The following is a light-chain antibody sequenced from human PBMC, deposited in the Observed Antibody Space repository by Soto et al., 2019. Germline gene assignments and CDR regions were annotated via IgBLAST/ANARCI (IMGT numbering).Light chain of an antibody. CDR2: GVS. CDR3: SSYTSSITPYV. Sequence: QSVLTQPASVSGSPGQSITISCTGTITDIGAYNYVSWYQQHPGKAPKLLIYGVSSRPSGVSNRFSGSKSGNAAYLTISGLQADDEAEYYRSSYTSSITPYVFGTGTKVTVL. J-gene: IGLJ1*01. V-gene: IGLV2-14*01. CDR1: ITDIGAYNY.